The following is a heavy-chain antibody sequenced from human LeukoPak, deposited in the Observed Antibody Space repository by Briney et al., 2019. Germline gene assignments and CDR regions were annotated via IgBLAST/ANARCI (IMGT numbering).Heavy chain of an antibody. V-gene: IGHV4-31*03. Sequence: SETLSLTCTVSGGSISSGGYYWSWIRQHPGKGLEWIGYIYYSGSTYYNPSLKSRDTISVDTSKNQFSLKLSSVTAADTAVYYCARSTVATSIPDYWGQGTLVTVSS. J-gene: IGHJ4*02. CDR2: IYYSGST. CDR3: ARSTVATSIPDY. D-gene: IGHD5-12*01. CDR1: GGSISSGGYY.